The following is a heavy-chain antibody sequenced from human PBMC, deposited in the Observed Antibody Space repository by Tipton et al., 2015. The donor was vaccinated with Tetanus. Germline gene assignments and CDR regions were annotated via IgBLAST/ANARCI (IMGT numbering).Heavy chain of an antibody. D-gene: IGHD7-27*01. CDR1: GYDFNNYW. Sequence: QSGAEVKKPGESLKISCKASGYDFNNYWIGWVRQTPDKGLEWMAIIYPGDGDVKYSPSFQGQVTISADRSISTAYLQWSSLKASDTAVFFCARRLGPYTGDQIWHFDLWGRGTLVTVSS. J-gene: IGHJ2*01. CDR3: ARRLGPYTGDQIWHFDL. CDR2: IYPGDGDV. V-gene: IGHV5-51*01.